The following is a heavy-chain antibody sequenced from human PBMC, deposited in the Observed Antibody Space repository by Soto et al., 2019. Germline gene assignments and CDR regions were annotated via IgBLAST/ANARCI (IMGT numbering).Heavy chain of an antibody. J-gene: IGHJ4*02. CDR2: ISSDGSNG. CDR3: ARGRYQLRWGDY. CDR1: GFTFSSYV. D-gene: IGHD2-2*01. V-gene: IGHV3-30-3*01. Sequence: QVQLVESGGDVVQPGRSLRLSCAASGFTFSSYVMHWVRQAPGKGLEWVAVISSDGSNGAYADSVKGRFTISRDNSKNTLYLQMNSLRAEDTAVYYCARGRYQLRWGDYWGQGTLVTVSS.